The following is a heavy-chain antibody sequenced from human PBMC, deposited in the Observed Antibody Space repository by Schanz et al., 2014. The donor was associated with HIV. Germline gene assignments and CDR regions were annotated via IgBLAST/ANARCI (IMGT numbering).Heavy chain of an antibody. CDR3: ARDKKSGNYDGGFDS. J-gene: IGHJ5*01. V-gene: IGHV3-48*01. D-gene: IGHD1-26*01. Sequence: VQLVESGGGVVQPGRSLRLSCAASGFTFSSYSMNWVRQAPGKGLEWIAHISLSSGTKYNADSVKGRFTISRDNSKNTLYLQMNSLIPDDTAVYYCARDKKSGNYDGGFDSWGQGTLVTVSS. CDR2: ISLSSGTK. CDR1: GFTFSSYS.